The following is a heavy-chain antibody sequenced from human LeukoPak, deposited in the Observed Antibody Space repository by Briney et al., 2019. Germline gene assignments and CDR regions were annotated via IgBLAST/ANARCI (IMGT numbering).Heavy chain of an antibody. J-gene: IGHJ6*02. CDR3: AREGLTVNGMDV. Sequence: SETLSLTCTVSGGSISSGGYYWSWIRQHPGKGLEGIGYIYYSASTYYNPSLKSRVTISVDTSTNQFSLKLSSVTAADTAVYYCAREGLTVNGMDVWGQGTTVTVSS. CDR2: IYYSAST. CDR1: GGSISSGGYY. D-gene: IGHD4-17*01. V-gene: IGHV4-31*03.